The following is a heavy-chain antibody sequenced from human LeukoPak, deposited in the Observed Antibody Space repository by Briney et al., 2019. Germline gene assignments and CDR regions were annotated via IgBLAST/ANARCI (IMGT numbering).Heavy chain of an antibody. CDR1: GFTFSSYG. CDR3: AKVRTYSSE. J-gene: IGHJ4*02. V-gene: IGHV3-23*01. Sequence: PGGSLRLSCAASGFTFSSYGMNWVRQAPGKGLEWVSGISSSGGSTYYADSVQGRFTVSRDNSKNTVYLQMNSLRAEDTAVYYCAKVRTYSSEWGQGTLVTVSS. CDR2: ISSSGGST. D-gene: IGHD6-6*01.